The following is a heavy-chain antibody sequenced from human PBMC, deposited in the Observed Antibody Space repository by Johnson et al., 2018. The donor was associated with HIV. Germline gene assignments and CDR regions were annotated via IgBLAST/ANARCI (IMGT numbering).Heavy chain of an antibody. CDR2: INWNSGSI. D-gene: IGHD6-6*01. J-gene: IGHJ3*02. CDR3: ANDSLELATRPCGFDI. V-gene: IGHV3-74*01. Sequence: VQLVESGGGSLQSGGSLRLSCAASGFNFSSHWMHWVRQSPGKGLVWVSGINWNSGSIGYADSVKGRFPISRDKAKNSLYLQMNSLRAEDTALYYCANDSLELATRPCGFDIWGQGTVVTVSS. CDR1: GFNFSSHW.